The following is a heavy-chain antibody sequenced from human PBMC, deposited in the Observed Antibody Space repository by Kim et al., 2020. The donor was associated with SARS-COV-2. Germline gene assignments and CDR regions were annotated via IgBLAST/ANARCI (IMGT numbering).Heavy chain of an antibody. J-gene: IGHJ6*02. CDR2: IIPIFGTA. V-gene: IGHV1-69*13. CDR1: GGTFSSYA. D-gene: IGHD3-9*01. CDR3: ATGRYDILTGYYNYYYYGMDF. Sequence: SVKVSCKASGGTFSSYAISWVRQAPGQGLEWMGGIIPIFGTANYAQKFQGRVTITADESTSTAYMELSSLRSEDTAVYYCATGRYDILTGYYNYYYYGMDFWGQGTTVTVSS.